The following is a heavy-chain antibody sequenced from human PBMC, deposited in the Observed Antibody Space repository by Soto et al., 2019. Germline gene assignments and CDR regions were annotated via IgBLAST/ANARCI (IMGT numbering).Heavy chain of an antibody. J-gene: IGHJ3*01. CDR3: ATRHEREHAYDV. Sequence: DVQLVESGGGLIQPGESLRLSCAAFGFTISGKKYVAWVRQAPGKGLEWVSALYDLDGSFYAASVKGRFTTSSDSSKITVYLQMNDLRPDDTAVYYCATRHEREHAYDVWGQGTTVTVSS. CDR2: LYDLDGS. V-gene: IGHV3-53*01. CDR1: GFTISGKKY. D-gene: IGHD1-1*01.